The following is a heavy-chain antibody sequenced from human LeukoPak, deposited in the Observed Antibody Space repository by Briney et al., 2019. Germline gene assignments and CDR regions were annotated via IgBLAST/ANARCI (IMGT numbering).Heavy chain of an antibody. CDR1: GFTVSSNY. J-gene: IGHJ4*02. V-gene: IGHV3-66*01. CDR3: ARDPHYYDGSGY. Sequence: GGSLRLSCAASGFTVSSNYMSWVRQAPGKGLEWVSVIYSGGSTYYADSVKGRFTISRDNSKNTLYLQMNSLRAEDTAVYYCARDPHYYDGSGYWGQGTLVTVSS. D-gene: IGHD3-22*01. CDR2: IYSGGST.